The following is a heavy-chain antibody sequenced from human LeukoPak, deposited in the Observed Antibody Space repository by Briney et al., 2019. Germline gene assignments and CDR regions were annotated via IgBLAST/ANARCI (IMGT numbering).Heavy chain of an antibody. V-gene: IGHV3-30-3*01. CDR1: GFTFSSYA. CDR2: ISYDGSNK. Sequence: GRSLRLSCAASGFTFSSYAMHWVRQAPGNWLEWVAVISYDGSNKYYADSVKGRFTISRDNSKNTLYLQMNSLRAEDTAVYYCARDYYDSSGYYRPAGYFDYWGQGTLVTVSS. D-gene: IGHD3-22*01. J-gene: IGHJ4*02. CDR3: ARDYYDSSGYYRPAGYFDY.